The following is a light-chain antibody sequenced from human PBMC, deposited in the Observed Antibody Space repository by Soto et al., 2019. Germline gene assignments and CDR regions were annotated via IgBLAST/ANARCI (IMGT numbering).Light chain of an antibody. J-gene: IGKJ1*01. CDR2: DAS. CDR1: QSISSY. CDR3: QQSYSTPGT. Sequence: DIQMTQSPSSLSASVGDRVTITCRASQSISSYLNWYQQKPGKAPKLLIYDASSLQSGVPSRFSGSGSGTDFTLTISRLQPEDFATYYCQQSYSTPGTFGQGTKVEIK. V-gene: IGKV1-39*01.